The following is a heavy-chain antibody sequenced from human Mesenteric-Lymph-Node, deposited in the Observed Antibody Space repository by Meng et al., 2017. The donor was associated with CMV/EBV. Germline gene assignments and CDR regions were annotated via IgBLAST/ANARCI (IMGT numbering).Heavy chain of an antibody. CDR2: ISGRSDYI. V-gene: IGHV3-21*01. J-gene: IGHJ6*02. CDR1: GFTFSSYS. CDR3: ARVNGYGGAHCGMDV. Sequence: GESLKISCAASGFTFSSYSMAWVRQAPGKGLEWVSSISGRSDYIHYAGSVKGRFTISRDNAKNSLYLQMNSLRAEDTTFYYCARVNGYGGAHCGMDVWGQGTTVTVSS. D-gene: IGHD4/OR15-4a*01.